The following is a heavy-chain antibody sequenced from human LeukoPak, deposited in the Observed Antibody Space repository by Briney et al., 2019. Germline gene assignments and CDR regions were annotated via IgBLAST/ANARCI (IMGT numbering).Heavy chain of an antibody. J-gene: IGHJ4*02. D-gene: IGHD2-2*02. V-gene: IGHV4-34*01. CDR1: GGSFSGYY. Sequence: SETLSLTCAVYGGSFSGYYWSWIRQPPGKGLEWIGEINLSGSTNYNPSLKSRVTISVDTSKNQFCLKLSSVTAADTAVYYCARVRLLGYCSSTSCYNYFDYWGQGTLVTVSS. CDR2: INLSGST. CDR3: ARVRLLGYCSSTSCYNYFDY.